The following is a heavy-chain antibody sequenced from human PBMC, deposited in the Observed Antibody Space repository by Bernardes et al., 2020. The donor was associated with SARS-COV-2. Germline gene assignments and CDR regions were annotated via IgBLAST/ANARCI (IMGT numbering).Heavy chain of an antibody. D-gene: IGHD3-22*01. V-gene: IGHV4-61*02. CDR1: GGSISSGSYY. CDR3: ARDYYDSSGYYAPDFYYYGMDV. J-gene: IGHJ6*02. Sequence: TLSLTCTVSGGSISSGSYYWSWIRQPAGKGLEWIGRIYTSGSTNYNPSLTSRVTISVDTSKNQFSLKLSSVTAADTAVYYCARDYYDSSGYYAPDFYYYGMDVWGQGTTVTVSS. CDR2: IYTSGST.